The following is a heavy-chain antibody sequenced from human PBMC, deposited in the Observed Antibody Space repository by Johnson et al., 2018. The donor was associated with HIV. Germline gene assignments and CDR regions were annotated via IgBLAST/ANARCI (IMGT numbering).Heavy chain of an antibody. V-gene: IGHV3-11*04. CDR1: GFTFSDYY. CDR3: AGRKVTALFDI. CDR2: ISSSGSTK. D-gene: IGHD2-21*02. J-gene: IGHJ3*02. Sequence: QVQLVESGGDLVKPGGSLRLSCAASGFTFSDYYMSWIRQAPGKGLEWVSYISSSGSTKYYVDSVKGRFTISRDNAKNSLNLQMNYLRDEDTAVYYCAGRKVTALFDIWGHGTLVTVSS.